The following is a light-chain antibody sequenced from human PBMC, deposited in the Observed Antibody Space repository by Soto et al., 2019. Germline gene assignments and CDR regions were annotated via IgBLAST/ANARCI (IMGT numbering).Light chain of an antibody. CDR3: AAWDDSLNAVL. V-gene: IGLV1-36*01. J-gene: IGLJ2*01. Sequence: QSVLTQPPSVSEAPRQRVTISCSGSSSNIGNNGVNWYQQLPGKAPKLLIYYDDLLPSGVSDRFSGSKSGTSASLAISGLQSDDEADYYCAAWDDSLNAVLFGGGTQLTVL. CDR1: SSNIGNNG. CDR2: YDD.